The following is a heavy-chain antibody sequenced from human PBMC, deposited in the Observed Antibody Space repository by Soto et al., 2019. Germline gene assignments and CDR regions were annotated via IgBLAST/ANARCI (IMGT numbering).Heavy chain of an antibody. J-gene: IGHJ3*02. CDR1: GYTFTSYA. Sequence: ASVKLSCTASGYTFTSYAMHWVRQAPGQRLEWMGWINAGNGNTKYSQKFQGRVTITRDTSASTAYMELSSLRSEDTAVYYCARGGIFDSSGYYYFSAFDIWGQGTMVTVSS. CDR3: ARGGIFDSSGYYYFSAFDI. V-gene: IGHV1-3*01. CDR2: INAGNGNT. D-gene: IGHD3-22*01.